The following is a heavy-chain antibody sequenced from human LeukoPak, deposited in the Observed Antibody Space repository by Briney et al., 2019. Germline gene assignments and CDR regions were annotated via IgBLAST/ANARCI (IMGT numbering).Heavy chain of an antibody. CDR2: ITSSGDIK. Sequence: GGSLRLSGATSGFTFTTYEMNWVRQAPGKGLEWVSYITSSGDIKTYADPVKGRFTMSRDDAKNSVYLQMNSLRPEDTAVYYCARDIYGDEDFDYWGQGTLVSVSS. V-gene: IGHV3-48*03. J-gene: IGHJ4*02. CDR1: GFTFTTYE. D-gene: IGHD3-10*01. CDR3: ARDIYGDEDFDY.